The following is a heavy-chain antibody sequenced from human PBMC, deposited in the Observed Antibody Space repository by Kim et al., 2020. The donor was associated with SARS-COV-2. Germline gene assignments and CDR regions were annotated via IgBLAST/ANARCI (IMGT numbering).Heavy chain of an antibody. CDR1: GFTFSSYA. CDR2: ISYDGSNK. D-gene: IGHD2-2*01. Sequence: GGSLRLSCAASGFTFSSYAMHWVRQAPGKGLERVAVISYDGSNKYYADSVKGRFTISRDNSKNTLYLQMNSLRAEDTAVYYCARDSSTSCYDYWGQGTLV. J-gene: IGHJ4*02. CDR3: ARDSSTSCYDY. V-gene: IGHV3-30*04.